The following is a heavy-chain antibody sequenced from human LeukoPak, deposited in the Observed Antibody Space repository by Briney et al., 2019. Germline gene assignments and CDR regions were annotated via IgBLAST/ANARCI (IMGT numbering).Heavy chain of an antibody. D-gene: IGHD5-24*01. Sequence: GTSLRLSCTASGFTFSNYGIQWVRQAPGKGLEGVAVISYDGSNKYYADSVKGRFTISRDNSKNTVYLQMNSLRAEDTAVYYCAKEVATISFFDHWGQGTLVTVSS. CDR3: AKEVATISFFDH. CDR2: ISYDGSNK. V-gene: IGHV3-30*18. CDR1: GFTFSNYG. J-gene: IGHJ4*02.